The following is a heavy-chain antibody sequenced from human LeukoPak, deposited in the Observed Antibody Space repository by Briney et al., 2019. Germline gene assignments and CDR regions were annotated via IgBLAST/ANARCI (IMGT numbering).Heavy chain of an antibody. Sequence: PGGSLRLSCAASGFTFSSYSMNWVRQAPGKGLEWVSSISSSSSYIYYADSVKGRFTISRDNAKNSLYLQMNSLRAEDTAVYYCARDQEVWSRPFDYWGQGTLVTVSS. J-gene: IGHJ4*02. V-gene: IGHV3-21*01. CDR1: GFTFSSYS. D-gene: IGHD3-3*01. CDR3: ARDQEVWSRPFDY. CDR2: ISSSSSYI.